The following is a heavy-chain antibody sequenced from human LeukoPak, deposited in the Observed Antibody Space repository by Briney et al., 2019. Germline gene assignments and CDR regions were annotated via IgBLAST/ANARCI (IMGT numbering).Heavy chain of an antibody. CDR3: ARSGDYYGSGSYYRFDP. CDR2: IYYSGSN. V-gene: IGHV4-59*01. CDR1: GGSISSYY. J-gene: IGHJ5*02. Sequence: SETLSLTCTVSGGSISSYYWSWIRQPPGKGLEWIGYIYYSGSNNYNPSLKSRVTLSVDTSKNQFSLKLSSVTAADTAVYYCARSGDYYGSGSYYRFDPWGQGTLVTVSS. D-gene: IGHD3-10*01.